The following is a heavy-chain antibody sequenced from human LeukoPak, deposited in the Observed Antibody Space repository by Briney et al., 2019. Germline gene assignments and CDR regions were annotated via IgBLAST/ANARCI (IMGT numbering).Heavy chain of an antibody. CDR1: GGSVSSGGSP. D-gene: IGHD5-18*01. V-gene: IGHV4-30-2*01. CDR2: IYRAGNT. Sequence: SETLSLTCTVSGGSVSSGGSPWSWIRQPPGKGLEWIGYIYRAGNTYYNPSLKSRLTMSVDKSKNQFSLKLSSMTAADTAVYFCARVREDTVVVLDFWGLGTLVTVSS. J-gene: IGHJ4*02. CDR3: ARVREDTVVVLDF.